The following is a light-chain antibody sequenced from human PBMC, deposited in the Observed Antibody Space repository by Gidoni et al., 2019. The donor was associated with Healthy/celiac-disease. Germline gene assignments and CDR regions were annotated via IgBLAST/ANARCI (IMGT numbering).Light chain of an antibody. CDR2: WAS. Sequence: DIVMTQSPDSLAVSLGERATINCKSSQSVLYSSNNKNYLAWYQQKPGQPPKLLIYWASTRESGVPDRFSASGSGTDFTLTISSLQAEDVAVYYGQQYYGTRTFGQGTTVEIK. J-gene: IGKJ1*01. CDR3: QQYYGTRT. CDR1: QSVLYSSNNKNY. V-gene: IGKV4-1*01.